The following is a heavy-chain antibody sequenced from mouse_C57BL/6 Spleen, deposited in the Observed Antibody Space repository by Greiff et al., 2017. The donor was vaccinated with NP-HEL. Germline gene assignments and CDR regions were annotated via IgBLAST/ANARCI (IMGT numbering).Heavy chain of an antibody. Sequence: EVQLQQSGPELVKPGASVKMSCKASGYTFTDYNMHWVKQSHGKSLEWIGYINPNNGGTSYNQKFKGKATLTVNKSSSTAYMELRSLTSDDSAVYYCARGLIRTRGYWGQGTTLTVSS. D-gene: IGHD1-1*01. CDR1: GYTFTDYN. CDR3: ARGLIRTRGY. CDR2: INPNNGGT. J-gene: IGHJ2*01. V-gene: IGHV1-22*01.